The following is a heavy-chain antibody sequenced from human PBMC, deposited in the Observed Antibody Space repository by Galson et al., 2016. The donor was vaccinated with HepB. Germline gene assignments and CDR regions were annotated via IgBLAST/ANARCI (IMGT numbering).Heavy chain of an antibody. CDR3: GTLLEGHGGTGY. Sequence: SETLSLTCSVSGASLGVGGYHWAWMRQPTGKGLEWMAHIYYGRHNRYNPSPMGRVTLSTDTSPNEISLTLTSVTAADTAVYYCGTLLEGHGGTGYWGQGTPVIVSS. D-gene: IGHD1-1*01. CDR1: GASLGVGGYH. J-gene: IGHJ4*02. V-gene: IGHV4-61*08. CDR2: IYYGRHN.